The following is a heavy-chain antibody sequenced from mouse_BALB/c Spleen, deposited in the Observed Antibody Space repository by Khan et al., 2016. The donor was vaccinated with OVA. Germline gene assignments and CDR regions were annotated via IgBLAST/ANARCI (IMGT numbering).Heavy chain of an antibody. CDR3: TRGSYDFPY. J-gene: IGHJ3*01. CDR2: INSNGGYT. V-gene: IGHV5-6-3*01. D-gene: IGHD2-12*01. CDR1: GFTFSSYG. Sequence: EVELVESGGDLVQPGGSLKLSCAASGFTFSSYGMSWVRQNLDKRLELVATINSNGGYTFYPDSVKGRFTISRDNAKKPLYLQMRRLKTEDTAMYYCTRGSYDFPYWGQGTLVTVSA.